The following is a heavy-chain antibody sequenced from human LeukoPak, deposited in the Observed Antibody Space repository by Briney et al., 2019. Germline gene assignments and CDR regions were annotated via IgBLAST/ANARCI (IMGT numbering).Heavy chain of an antibody. CDR1: GFTVSSNY. CDR3: AKGRSGGRAFDI. CDR2: ISGSGGST. Sequence: GGSLRLSCATSGFTVSSNYMSWVRQAPGKGLEWVSAISGSGGSTYYADSVKGRFTISRDNSKNTLYLQMNSLRAEDTAVYCCAKGRSGGRAFDIWGQGTMVTVSS. J-gene: IGHJ3*02. V-gene: IGHV3-23*01. D-gene: IGHD5-12*01.